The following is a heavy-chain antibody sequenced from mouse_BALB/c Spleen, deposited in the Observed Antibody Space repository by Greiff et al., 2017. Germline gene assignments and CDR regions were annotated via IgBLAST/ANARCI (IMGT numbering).Heavy chain of an antibody. J-gene: IGHJ3*01. V-gene: IGHV7-3*02. D-gene: IGHD1-2*01. CDR1: GFTFTDYY. CDR2: IRNKANGYTT. Sequence: EVMLVESGGGLVQPGGSLRLSCATSGFTFTDYYMSWVRQPPGKALEWLGFIRNKANGYTTEYSASVKGRFTISRDNSQSILYLQMNTLRAEDSATYYCARDGYVAYWGQGTLVTVSA. CDR3: ARDGYVAY.